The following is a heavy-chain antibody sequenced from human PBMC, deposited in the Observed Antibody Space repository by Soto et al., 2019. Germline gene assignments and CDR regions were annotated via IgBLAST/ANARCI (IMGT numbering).Heavy chain of an antibody. CDR3: ARDGYSYGFDY. J-gene: IGHJ4*02. CDR1: GFVINSNY. D-gene: IGHD5-18*01. Sequence: EVQLVQSGGGLVQPGGSLSLSCAASGFVINSNYMSWIRQAPGKGLEWVSVIYGGGSTYYADSVKGRFTISRDNSKNTLYLQMNSLRGEDTAVYYCARDGYSYGFDYWGQGTLVTVSS. V-gene: IGHV3-66*01. CDR2: IYGGGST.